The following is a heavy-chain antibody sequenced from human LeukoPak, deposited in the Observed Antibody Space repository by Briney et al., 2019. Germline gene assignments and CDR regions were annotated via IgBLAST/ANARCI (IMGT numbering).Heavy chain of an antibody. D-gene: IGHD3-22*01. CDR1: GFIFSNYG. J-gene: IGHJ1*01. Sequence: PGGSLRLSCAASGFIFSNYGMHWVRQAPGKGLEWVAGIWHDGSKKYYADSVKGRFTISRDNSKNMLYLQMNSLRAEDTAVYYCAQDSDTSGYYSYFHHWGQGTLVTVSS. CDR3: AQDSDTSGYYSYFHH. CDR2: IWHDGSKK. V-gene: IGHV3-30*02.